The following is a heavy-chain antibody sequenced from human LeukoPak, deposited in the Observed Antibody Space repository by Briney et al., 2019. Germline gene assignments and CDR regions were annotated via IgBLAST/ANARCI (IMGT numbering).Heavy chain of an antibody. J-gene: IGHJ4*02. Sequence: GGSLRLSCAASGFTFDDYAMHWVRQAPGKGLEWVSGISWNSGSIGYADSVKGRFTISRDNVKNSLYLQMNSLRAEDTAVYYCARDPDYYDEASGYWGQGTLVTVSS. CDR3: ARDPDYYDEASGY. V-gene: IGHV3-9*01. D-gene: IGHD3-22*01. CDR2: ISWNSGSI. CDR1: GFTFDDYA.